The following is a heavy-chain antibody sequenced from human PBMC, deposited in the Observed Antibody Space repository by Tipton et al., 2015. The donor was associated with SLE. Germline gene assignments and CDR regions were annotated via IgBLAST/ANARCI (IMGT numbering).Heavy chain of an antibody. CDR2: IKKDGSEK. J-gene: IGHJ3*02. V-gene: IGHV3-7*01. CDR1: GFTFSSQW. Sequence: SLRLSCAASGFTFSSQWMSWVRQAPGKGLEWVANIKKDGSEKFYVDSVKGRFTISRDNTKNSLYLQMNSLRAEDTAVYYCATRRDGYNYGGFDIWGQGTMVTVSS. D-gene: IGHD5-24*01. CDR3: ATRRDGYNYGGFDI.